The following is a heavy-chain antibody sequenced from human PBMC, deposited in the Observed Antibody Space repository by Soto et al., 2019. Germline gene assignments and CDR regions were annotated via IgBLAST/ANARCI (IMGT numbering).Heavy chain of an antibody. CDR3: AGGMDV. J-gene: IGHJ6*02. CDR1: GFTFSSYA. V-gene: IGHV3-30-3*01. Sequence: GGSLRLSCAASGFTFSSYAMHWVRQAPGKGLEWVAVISYDGSNKYYADYVKGRFTISRDNSKNTLYLQMNSLRAEDTAVYYCAGGMDVWGQGTTVTVSS. CDR2: ISYDGSNK.